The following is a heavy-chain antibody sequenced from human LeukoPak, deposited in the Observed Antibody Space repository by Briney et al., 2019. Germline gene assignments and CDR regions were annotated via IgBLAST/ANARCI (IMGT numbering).Heavy chain of an antibody. CDR3: ARHAAAAEYYYYGMDV. J-gene: IGHJ6*02. D-gene: IGHD6-13*01. CDR2: IYPGDSDT. V-gene: IGHV5-51*01. CDR1: GYRFTSYW. Sequence: GESLKISCKGSGYRFTSYWIGWVRPMPGKGLEWMGIIYPGDSDTRYSPSFQGQVTISADKSISTAYLQWSSLKASDTAMYYCARHAAAAEYYYYGMDVWGQGTTVTVSS.